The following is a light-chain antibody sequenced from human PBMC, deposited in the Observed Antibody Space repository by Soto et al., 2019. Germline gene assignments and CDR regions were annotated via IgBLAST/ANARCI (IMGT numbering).Light chain of an antibody. CDR2: EVS. CDR1: SSDVGGYNY. J-gene: IGLJ3*02. CDR3: SSYTSSSTWV. V-gene: IGLV2-14*01. Sequence: QSVLTQPASVSGSPGQSITISCTGTSSDVGGYNYVSWYQQPPGKAPKLMIYEVSNRPSGVSNRFSGSKSGNTASLTISGLQAEDEADYYCSSYTSSSTWVFGGGTKLTVL.